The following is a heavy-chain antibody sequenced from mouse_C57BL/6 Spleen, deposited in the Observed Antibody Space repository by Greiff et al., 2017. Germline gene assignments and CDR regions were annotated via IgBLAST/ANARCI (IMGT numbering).Heavy chain of an antibody. CDR2: ISNGGGST. CDR1: GFTFSDYY. J-gene: IGHJ3*01. D-gene: IGHD2-1*01. CDR3: ARHGGNYRTGTPFAY. Sequence: EVQVVESGGGLVQPGGSLKLSCAASGFTFSDYYMYWVRQTPEKRLEWVAYISNGGGSTYYPDTVKGRFTISRDNAKNTLYLQMSRLKSEDTAMYDCARHGGNYRTGTPFAYWGQGTLVTVSA. V-gene: IGHV5-12*01.